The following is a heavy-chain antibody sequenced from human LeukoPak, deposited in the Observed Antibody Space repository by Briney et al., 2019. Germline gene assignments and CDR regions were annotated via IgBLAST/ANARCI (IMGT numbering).Heavy chain of an antibody. D-gene: IGHD6-19*01. V-gene: IGHV1-46*01. J-gene: IGHJ4*02. CDR1: GYTFTSYY. CDR3: AVTVAGTAGFDY. CDR2: INPSGGST. Sequence: GESLKVSCKASGYTFTSYYMHWVRQPPAQGLEWMGIINPSGGSTSYAQKFQGRVTMTRDTSTSTVYMELSSLRSEDTAVYYCAVTVAGTAGFDYWGQGTLVTVSS.